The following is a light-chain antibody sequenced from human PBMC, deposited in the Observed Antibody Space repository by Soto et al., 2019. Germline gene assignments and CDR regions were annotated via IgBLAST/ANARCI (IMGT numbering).Light chain of an antibody. CDR2: DAS. J-gene: IGKJ5*01. Sequence: EIVLTQSPGTLSLSPGERATLSCRASQSVSSNYLAWYQQKPGQAPSLLIYDASSRATGIPDRFSGSGSVTDFTLTMSRLEPAEFAMYYRQQYGSSAPITFGQGTRLEIE. CDR1: QSVSSNY. CDR3: QQYGSSAPIT. V-gene: IGKV3-20*01.